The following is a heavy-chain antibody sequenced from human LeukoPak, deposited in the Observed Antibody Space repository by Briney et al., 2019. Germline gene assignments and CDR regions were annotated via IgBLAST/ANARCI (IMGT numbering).Heavy chain of an antibody. D-gene: IGHD1-26*01. CDR3: ARGPDSGTYYRFGY. Sequence: PGGSLRLSCAASGFTFDDYAMHWVRQAPGKGLEWVSGISGGGGATYYADSVKGRFTISRDNSENTLYLQMNSLRAEDTALYYCARGPDSGTYYRFGYWGQGTLVTVSS. V-gene: IGHV3-23*01. CDR1: GFTFDDYA. J-gene: IGHJ4*02. CDR2: ISGGGGAT.